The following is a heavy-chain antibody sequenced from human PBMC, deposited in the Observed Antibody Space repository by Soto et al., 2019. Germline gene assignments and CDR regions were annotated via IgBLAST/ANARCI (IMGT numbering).Heavy chain of an antibody. CDR2: IYWDDDE. D-gene: IGHD5-18*01. Sequence: QITLKESGPTLVKPTQSLTLTCTFSGFSLRTRGVGVGWIRQPPGKALEWLALIYWDDDEGYSPSLKSRLTSSKDSSQTQVVLTMTNMDPVDTATYYCSHRPRGYSYHFDYWGQGTLVTVSS. CDR3: SHRPRGYSYHFDY. V-gene: IGHV2-5*02. J-gene: IGHJ4*02. CDR1: GFSLRTRGVG.